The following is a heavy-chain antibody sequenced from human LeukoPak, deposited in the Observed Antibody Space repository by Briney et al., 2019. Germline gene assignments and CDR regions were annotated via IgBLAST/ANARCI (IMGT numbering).Heavy chain of an antibody. J-gene: IGHJ3*02. CDR1: GFTFDDYA. Sequence: GGSLRLSCAASGFTFDDYAMHWVRQAPGKGLEWVSGISWNSGSIGYADSVKGRFTISRDNAKNSLYLQMNSLRAEDTDLYYCAKDPLLIWGQGTMVTVSS. V-gene: IGHV3-9*01. D-gene: IGHD3-10*01. CDR2: ISWNSGSI. CDR3: AKDPLLI.